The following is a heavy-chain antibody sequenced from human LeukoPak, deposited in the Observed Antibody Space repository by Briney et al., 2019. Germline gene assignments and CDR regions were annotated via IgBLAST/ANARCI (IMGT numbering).Heavy chain of an antibody. V-gene: IGHV2-5*02. J-gene: IGHJ6*03. CDR3: AHRRGYGREYSYSMDV. CDR1: GFSLRTRGVG. D-gene: IGHD5-12*01. Sequence: SGPTLVNPTQTLTLTCTFSGFSLRTRGVGVGWIRQPPGKALEGLSLNYWDDDKRYSPSLKSRITSTKDTSKSQEVLTITNRDPVATPTYSCAHRRGYGREYSYSMDVWGKGTTVTVSS. CDR2: NYWDDDK.